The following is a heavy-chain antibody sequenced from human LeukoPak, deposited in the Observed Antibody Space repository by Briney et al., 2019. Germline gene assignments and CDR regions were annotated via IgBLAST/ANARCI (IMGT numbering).Heavy chain of an antibody. CDR2: IWYDGSNK. V-gene: IGHV3-33*01. CDR1: GFTFSSYG. CDR3: ARGLDSSGYYLDY. Sequence: GGSLRLSCAASGFTFSSYGMHWVRQAPGKGLEWVAVIWYDGSNKYYADSVKGRFTISRDNSKNTLYLQMNSLRAEDTAVYYCARGLDSSGYYLDYWGQGTLSPSPQ. J-gene: IGHJ4*02. D-gene: IGHD3-22*01.